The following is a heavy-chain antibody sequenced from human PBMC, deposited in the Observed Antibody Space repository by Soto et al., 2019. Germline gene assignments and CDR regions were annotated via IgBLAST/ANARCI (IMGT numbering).Heavy chain of an antibody. D-gene: IGHD2-15*01. CDR1: GGSFSGSY. CDR3: ARGLRGRTSSWYSP. J-gene: IGHJ5*02. V-gene: IGHV4-34*01. Sequence: QVQLQQWGAGLLKPSETLSLTCAVYGGSFSGSYWSWIRQPPGKGPEWIGEIDQSGSTNYSPSLKSRVTIWLDKSKNQFSLKLTYVTAADTAVYYCARGLRGRTSSWYSPWGQGALVTVSS. CDR2: IDQSGST.